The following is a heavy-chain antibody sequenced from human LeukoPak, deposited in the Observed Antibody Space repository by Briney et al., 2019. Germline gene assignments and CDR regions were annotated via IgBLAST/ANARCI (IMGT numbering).Heavy chain of an antibody. Sequence: ASVKVSCKTSGYSFRSYGINWVRQAPGQGLEWMGWISIYSGNTKSARRVQDRVTMTIDTSTTTAYLELTSLRYDDTAIYYCARDNAYIDFWGQGTLVTVSS. J-gene: IGHJ4*02. V-gene: IGHV1-18*01. CDR2: ISIYSGNT. CDR1: GYSFRSYG. CDR3: ARDNAYIDF.